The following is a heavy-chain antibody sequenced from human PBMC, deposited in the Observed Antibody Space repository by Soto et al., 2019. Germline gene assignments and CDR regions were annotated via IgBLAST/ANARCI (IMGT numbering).Heavy chain of an antibody. V-gene: IGHV5-10-1*01. J-gene: IGHJ6*02. CDR2: IDPTDSKA. D-gene: IGHD1-1*01. Sequence: GESLKISCKVSGYTFSDYWIHWVRQTPGKGLEWMGRIDPTDSKAIYSPAFQGHVTISADKSITTIYLQWSSLKASDSAMYYCARPIEAPTGYYYYALDVSGQGPTVTVYS. CDR3: ARPIEAPTGYYYYALDV. CDR1: GYTFSDYW.